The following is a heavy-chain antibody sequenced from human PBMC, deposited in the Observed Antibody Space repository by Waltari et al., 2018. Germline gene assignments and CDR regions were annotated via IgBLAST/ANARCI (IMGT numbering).Heavy chain of an antibody. CDR3: AKDIEVQGDSYYGMDV. CDR1: GFTFDDYA. Sequence: EVQLVESGGGLVQPGRSLRLSCAASGFTFDDYAMHWVRQAPGKGLEWVSGISWNSGNIGYADSVKGRFTISRDNAKNSLYLQMNSLRAEDMALYYCAKDIEVQGDSYYGMDVWGQGTTVTVSS. D-gene: IGHD3-10*01. CDR2: ISWNSGNI. J-gene: IGHJ6*02. V-gene: IGHV3-9*03.